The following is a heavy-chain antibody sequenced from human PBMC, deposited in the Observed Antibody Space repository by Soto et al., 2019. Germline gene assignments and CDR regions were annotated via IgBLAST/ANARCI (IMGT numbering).Heavy chain of an antibody. Sequence: QVQLVESGGGVVQPGRSPRLSCAASGFTFSSYAMHWVRQAPGKGLEWVAVISYDGSNKYYADSVKGRFTISRDNSKNTLYLQMNSLRAEDTAVYYCARDRGNDLDYWGQGTLVTVSS. CDR3: ARDRGNDLDY. CDR1: GFTFSSYA. D-gene: IGHD1-1*01. CDR2: ISYDGSNK. V-gene: IGHV3-30-3*01. J-gene: IGHJ4*02.